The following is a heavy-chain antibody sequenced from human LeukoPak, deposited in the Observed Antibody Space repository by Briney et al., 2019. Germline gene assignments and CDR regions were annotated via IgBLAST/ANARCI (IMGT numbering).Heavy chain of an antibody. J-gene: IGHJ4*01. CDR1: GFTFHDYY. Sequence: TGGSLRLSCAASGFTFHDYYMSWIRQAPGKGLEWVSYISSSATTTYYADSVKGRFTISRDNTKKSLCLQLTSLRAEDTAVYYCARANNWNYPYYFDYWGHGTLVTVSS. CDR2: ISSSATTT. D-gene: IGHD1-7*01. V-gene: IGHV3-11*01. CDR3: ARANNWNYPYYFDY.